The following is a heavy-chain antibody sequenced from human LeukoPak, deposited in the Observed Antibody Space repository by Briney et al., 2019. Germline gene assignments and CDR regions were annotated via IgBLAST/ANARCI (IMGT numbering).Heavy chain of an antibody. V-gene: IGHV3-23*01. J-gene: IGHJ3*02. CDR2: ISGSGGST. CDR1: GFTFSSYA. CDR3: AKDITPEIEAAIYDAFDI. Sequence: GSLRLSCAASGFTFSSYAMSWVRQAPGKGLEWVSAISGSGGSTYYADSVKGRFTISRDNSKNTLYLQMNSLRAEDTAVYYCAKDITPEIEAAIYDAFDIWGQGTMVTVSS. D-gene: IGHD6-13*01.